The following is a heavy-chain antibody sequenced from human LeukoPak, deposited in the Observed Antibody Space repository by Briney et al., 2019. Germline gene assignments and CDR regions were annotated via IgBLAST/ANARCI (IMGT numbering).Heavy chain of an antibody. CDR3: ARGQPYGSGSHYLRRWFDP. CDR2: INHSGST. Sequence: SETLSLTCAVYGGSFSGYYWSWIRQPPGKGLEWIGEINHSGSTNYNPSLKSRVTISVDTSKNQFSLKLSSVTAADTAVYYCARGQPYGSGSHYLRRWFDPWGQGTLVTVSS. J-gene: IGHJ5*02. CDR1: GGSFSGYY. V-gene: IGHV4-34*01. D-gene: IGHD3-10*01.